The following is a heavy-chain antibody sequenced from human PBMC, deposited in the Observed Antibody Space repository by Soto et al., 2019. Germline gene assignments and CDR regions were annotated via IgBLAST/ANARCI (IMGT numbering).Heavy chain of an antibody. CDR3: ARDYSSGWYYFDS. D-gene: IGHD6-19*01. J-gene: IGHJ4*02. V-gene: IGHV3-7*03. CDR2: IKQDGSER. Sequence: GALRLSCAASGFTFSSYWMSWVRQAPGKGLEWVANIKQDGSERYYVDSVKGRFTISRDNAKNSLYLQMNSLRAEDTAVYYCARDYSSGWYYFDSWGQGTLVTVSS. CDR1: GFTFSSYW.